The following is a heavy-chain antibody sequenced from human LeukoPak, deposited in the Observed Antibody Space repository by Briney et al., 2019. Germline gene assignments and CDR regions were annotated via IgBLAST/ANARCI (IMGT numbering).Heavy chain of an antibody. Sequence: PGGSLRLSCAASGFIFSRYTINWVRQAPGKGLEWVSSIWSDSAEIHYADSVKGRFTISRDNAKNSLYLQMNSLRVEDTAVYYCARLRVRPSQMTTVSTFDNWGQGTLVTVSS. J-gene: IGHJ4*02. CDR1: GFIFSRYT. D-gene: IGHD4-17*01. CDR2: IWSDSAEI. V-gene: IGHV3-21*01. CDR3: ARLRVRPSQMTTVSTFDN.